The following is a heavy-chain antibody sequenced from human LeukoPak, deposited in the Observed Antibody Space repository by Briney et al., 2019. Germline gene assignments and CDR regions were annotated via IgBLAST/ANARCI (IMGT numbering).Heavy chain of an antibody. V-gene: IGHV1-46*01. Sequence: ASVKVSCKASGYTFTSYYMHWVRQAPGQGLEWMGIINPSGGSTSYAQKFQGRVTMTRDTSTSTVYMELSSLRSDDTAVYYCARVHLGYCSSTSCLPFDYWGQGTLVTVSS. CDR2: INPSGGST. CDR3: ARVHLGYCSSTSCLPFDY. CDR1: GYTFTSYY. D-gene: IGHD2-2*01. J-gene: IGHJ4*02.